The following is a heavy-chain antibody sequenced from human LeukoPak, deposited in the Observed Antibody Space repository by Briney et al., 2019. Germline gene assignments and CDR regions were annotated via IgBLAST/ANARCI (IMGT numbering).Heavy chain of an antibody. CDR3: AKDYAVVVTAMETYGMDV. D-gene: IGHD2-21*02. V-gene: IGHV3-7*05. J-gene: IGHJ6*02. CDR1: GFTVSDAW. Sequence: PGGSLRLSCAASGFTVSDAWMSWVRQALGKGLEWVANIKQDGSEKFYVDSVKGRFTISRDNSKNSLYLQMNSLRTEDTALYYCAKDYAVVVTAMETYGMDVWGQGTTVTVSS. CDR2: IKQDGSEK.